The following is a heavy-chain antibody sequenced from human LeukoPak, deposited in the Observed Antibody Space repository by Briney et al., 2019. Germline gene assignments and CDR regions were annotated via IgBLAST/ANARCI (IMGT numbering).Heavy chain of an antibody. J-gene: IGHJ3*02. CDR1: GYTLTELS. V-gene: IGHV1-24*01. CDR3: ATLSRRVMGDAFDI. Sequence: ASVKVSCKVSGYTLTELSMHWVRQAPGKGLEWMGGFDPEDGETIYAQKFQGRVTMTEDTSTDTAYMELSSLRSEDTAVYYCATLSRRVMGDAFDIWGQGSMVTVSS. D-gene: IGHD2-8*01. CDR2: FDPEDGET.